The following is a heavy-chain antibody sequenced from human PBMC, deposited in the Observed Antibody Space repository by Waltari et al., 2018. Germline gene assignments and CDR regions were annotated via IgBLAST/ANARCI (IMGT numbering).Heavy chain of an antibody. CDR2: TYYRSQWRN. V-gene: IGHV6-1*01. CDR1: GDSLFTTSVA. CDR3: ARGKFTAFDI. Sequence: QVQLQQSGPGLVKPSQTLSLTCAVSGDSLFTTSVAWNWIRQSPSRGLEWLGRTYYRSQWRNDYALSWKGRITFNPDTSKNHFSLQLDSVTPDDTAVYYCARGKFTAFDIWGQGTMVTVSS. J-gene: IGHJ3*02.